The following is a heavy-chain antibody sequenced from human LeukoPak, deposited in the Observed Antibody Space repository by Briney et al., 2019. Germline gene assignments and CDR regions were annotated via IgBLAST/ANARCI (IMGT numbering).Heavy chain of an antibody. CDR1: GGSISSYY. V-gene: IGHV4-59*04. J-gene: IGHJ3*02. Sequence: SETLSLTRTVSGGSISSYYWSWIRQPPGKGLEWIGSIYYSGSTYYNPSLKSRVTISVDTSKNQFSLKLSSVTAADTAVYYCPYDILTGDAFDIWGQGTMVTVSS. CDR2: IYYSGST. D-gene: IGHD3-9*01. CDR3: PYDILTGDAFDI.